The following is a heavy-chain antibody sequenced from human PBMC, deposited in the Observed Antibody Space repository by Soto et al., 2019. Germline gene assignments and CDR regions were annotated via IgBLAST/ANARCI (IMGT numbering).Heavy chain of an antibody. CDR3: ASGGLRFLEWRHSNWFDP. D-gene: IGHD3-3*01. CDR2: IYYSGST. V-gene: IGHV4-59*01. Sequence: PSETLSLTCTVSGGSISSYYWSWIRQPPGKGLEWIGYIYYSGSTNYNPSLKSRVTISVDTSKNQFSLKLSSVTAADTAVYYCASGGLRFLEWRHSNWFDPWGQGTLVTVSS. CDR1: GGSISSYY. J-gene: IGHJ5*02.